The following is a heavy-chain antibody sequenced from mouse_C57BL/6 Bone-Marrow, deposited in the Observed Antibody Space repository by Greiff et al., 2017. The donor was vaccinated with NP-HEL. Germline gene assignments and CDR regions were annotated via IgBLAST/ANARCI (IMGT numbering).Heavy chain of an antibody. V-gene: IGHV1-50*01. Sequence: QVQLQQPGAELVKPGASVKLSCKASGYTFTSYWMQWVKQRPGQGLEWIGEIDPSDSYTNYNQKFKGKATLTVATSSSTAYMQLSSLTSEDSAVYYCASITTVVDWYFDVWGTGTTVTVSS. CDR2: IDPSDSYT. D-gene: IGHD1-1*01. J-gene: IGHJ1*03. CDR1: GYTFTSYW. CDR3: ASITTVVDWYFDV.